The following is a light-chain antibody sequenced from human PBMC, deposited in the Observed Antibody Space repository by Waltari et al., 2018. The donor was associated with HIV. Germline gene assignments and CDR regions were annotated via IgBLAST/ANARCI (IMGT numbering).Light chain of an antibody. J-gene: IGLJ3*02. Sequence: QSVLTPPPSASGTPGPRVTISCSGSRSNIGRNYVTWYPQLPGTAPKLLIYRNNQRPSGVPDRFAGSKSGTSASLAISGLRSEDEADYYCAAWDDSLSGQVFGGGTKLTVL. V-gene: IGLV1-47*01. CDR3: AAWDDSLSGQV. CDR1: RSNIGRNY. CDR2: RNN.